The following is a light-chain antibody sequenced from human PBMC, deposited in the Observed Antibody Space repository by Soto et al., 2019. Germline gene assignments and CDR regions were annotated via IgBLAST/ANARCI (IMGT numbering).Light chain of an antibody. Sequence: IVLTQSPGTLSLSPGERATLSCRASQSVSSSYLAWYQHKPGQAPRLLIYGASSRATGIPDRFSGSGSGTDFTLTISRLGTEDFAVYYCQQYGSSPRITFGQDTLVEIK. CDR1: QSVSSSY. V-gene: IGKV3-20*01. CDR2: GAS. CDR3: QQYGSSPRIT. J-gene: IGKJ5*01.